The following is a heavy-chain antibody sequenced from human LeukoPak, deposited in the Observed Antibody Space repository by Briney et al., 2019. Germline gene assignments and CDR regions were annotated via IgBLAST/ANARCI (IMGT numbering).Heavy chain of an antibody. D-gene: IGHD1-26*01. CDR1: GGSFSGYH. CDR3: AKSGGYGLIDN. Sequence: SETLSLTCAVYGGSFSGYHWSWIRQPPGKGLEWIGEINHSGSTNYNPSLKSRVTISVDTSKNQFSLKLSSVTAADTAVYYCAKSGGYGLIDNWGQGTLVTVSS. V-gene: IGHV4-34*01. CDR2: INHSGST. J-gene: IGHJ4*02.